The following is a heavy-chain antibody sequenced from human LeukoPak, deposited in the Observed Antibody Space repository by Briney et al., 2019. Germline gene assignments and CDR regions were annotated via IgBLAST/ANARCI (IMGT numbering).Heavy chain of an antibody. CDR2: IRFDGSNK. D-gene: IGHD3-10*01. J-gene: IGHJ4*02. V-gene: IGHV3-30*02. CDR1: GFTFSSYG. Sequence: GGSLRLSCAASGFTFSSYGMHWVRQAPGKGLEWVAFIRFDGSNKYYADSVKGRFTISRDNSKNTLYLQMNSLRAEDTAVYYCARGTYGSGSSFFDYWGQGTLVTVSS. CDR3: ARGTYGSGSSFFDY.